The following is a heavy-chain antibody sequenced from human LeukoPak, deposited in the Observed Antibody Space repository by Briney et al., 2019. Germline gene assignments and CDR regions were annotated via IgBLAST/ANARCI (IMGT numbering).Heavy chain of an antibody. Sequence: PGGSLRLSCAASEFTFSSYGMHWVRQAPGKGLEWVAFIRYDGSNKYYADSVKGRFTISRDNSKNTLYLQMNSLRAEDTAVYYCAKDWWIQQKQPSGYFDFWGQGTLVTVSS. CDR1: EFTFSSYG. J-gene: IGHJ4*02. CDR3: AKDWWIQQKQPSGYFDF. CDR2: IRYDGSNK. V-gene: IGHV3-30*02. D-gene: IGHD5-18*01.